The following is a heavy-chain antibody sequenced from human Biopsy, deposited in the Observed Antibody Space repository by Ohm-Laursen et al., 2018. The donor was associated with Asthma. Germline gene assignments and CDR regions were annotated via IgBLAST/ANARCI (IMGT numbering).Heavy chain of an antibody. V-gene: IGHV5-10-1*01. Sequence: GESLRISCKGSGYSFTSYWISWVRQMPGKGLEWMGRIDPSDSYTNYSPSFQGHVTISADKSISTAYLQWSSLKASDTAMYYCARVGVCGGDCYSPHDYWYFDLWGRGTLVTVSS. CDR1: GYSFTSYW. CDR3: ARVGVCGGDCYSPHDYWYFDL. J-gene: IGHJ2*01. CDR2: IDPSDSYT. D-gene: IGHD2-21*02.